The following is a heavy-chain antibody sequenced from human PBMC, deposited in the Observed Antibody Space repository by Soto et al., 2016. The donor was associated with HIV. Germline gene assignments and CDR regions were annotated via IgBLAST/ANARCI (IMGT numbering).Heavy chain of an antibody. D-gene: IGHD6-6*01. Sequence: EVQLVESGGGLVKPGGSLRLSCAASGFTFSSYSMNWVRQAPGKGLEWVSSISSSSSYIYYADSVKGRFTISRDNAKNSLYLQMNSLRAEDTAVYYCASEDSSSYYFDYVGPGEPWSPSPQ. CDR3: ASEDSSSYYFDY. J-gene: IGHJ4*02. CDR1: GFTFSSYS. V-gene: IGHV3-21*01. CDR2: ISSSSSYI.